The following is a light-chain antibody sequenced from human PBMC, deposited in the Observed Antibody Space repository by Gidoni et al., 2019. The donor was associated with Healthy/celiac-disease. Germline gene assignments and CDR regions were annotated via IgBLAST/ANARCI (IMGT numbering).Light chain of an antibody. CDR1: SLRSYY. V-gene: IGLV3-19*01. CDR2: GKN. CDR3: NSRDSSGNHR. J-gene: IGLJ3*02. Sequence: SSELTQDPAVSVAFGQTVRITCQGDSLRSYYASWYQQKPGQAPVLVIYGKNNRPSGIPDRFSGSSSGNTASLTITGAQAEDEADYYCNSRDSSGNHRFGGGTKLTVL.